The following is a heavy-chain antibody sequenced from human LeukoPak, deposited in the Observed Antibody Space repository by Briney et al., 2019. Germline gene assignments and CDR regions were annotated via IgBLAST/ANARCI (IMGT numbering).Heavy chain of an antibody. CDR3: ARHRRSGVLLWFGESTRFDY. D-gene: IGHD3-10*01. CDR2: INHSGST. V-gene: IGHV4-34*01. CDR1: GGSFSGYY. Sequence: KASETLSLTCAVYGGSFSGYYWSWIRQPPGKGLEWIGEINHSGSTNYNPSLKSRVTISVDTSKNQFSLKLSSVTAADTAVYYCARHRRSGVLLWFGESTRFDYWGQGTLVTVSS. J-gene: IGHJ4*02.